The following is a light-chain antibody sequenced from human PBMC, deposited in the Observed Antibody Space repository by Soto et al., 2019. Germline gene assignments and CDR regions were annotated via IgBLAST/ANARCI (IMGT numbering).Light chain of an antibody. V-gene: IGLV2-14*01. J-gene: IGLJ3*02. CDR1: RSYVGGYNY. CDR3: SSYTSSSTWV. CDR2: DVS. Sequence: QSALTQPASVSGSPGQSITISCTGTRSYVGGYNYVSWYQQHQGKAPKLMIYDVSNRPSGVSNRFSGYKSGNTSSLTISGLQAEYEADYYCSSYTSSSTWVFGGGTKLSVL.